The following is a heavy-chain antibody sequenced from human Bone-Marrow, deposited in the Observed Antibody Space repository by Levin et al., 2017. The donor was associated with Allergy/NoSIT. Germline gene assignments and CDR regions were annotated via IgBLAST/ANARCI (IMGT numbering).Heavy chain of an antibody. CDR1: GFRFDHYA. Sequence: GRSLRLSCAASGFRFDHYAMHWLRQAPGQGLEWVSGITRNSGRIGYADSVEGRFTISRDNARKFVFLEMNNLGPEDTALYYCAKNNGLGNGWFHLNHAFDVWGQGTMVTVSS. J-gene: IGHJ3*01. D-gene: IGHD3-10*01. CDR2: ITRNSGRI. V-gene: IGHV3-9*01. CDR3: AKNNGLGNGWFHLNHAFDV.